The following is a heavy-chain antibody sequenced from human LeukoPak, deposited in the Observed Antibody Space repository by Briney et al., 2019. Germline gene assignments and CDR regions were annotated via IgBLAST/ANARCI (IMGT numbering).Heavy chain of an antibody. V-gene: IGHV1-69*13. CDR2: IIPIFGTA. D-gene: IGHD3-9*01. J-gene: IGHJ4*02. CDR3: AHDLDPGYFDY. Sequence: ASVKVSCKASGGTFSSYAINWVRQAPGQGLEWMGGIIPIFGTANYAQKFQGRVTITADESTSTAYMELSSLRSEDTAVYYCAHDLDPGYFDYWGQGTLVTVSS. CDR1: GGTFSSYA.